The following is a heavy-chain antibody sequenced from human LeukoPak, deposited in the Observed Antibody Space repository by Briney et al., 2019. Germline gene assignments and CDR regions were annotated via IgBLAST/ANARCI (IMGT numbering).Heavy chain of an antibody. J-gene: IGHJ4*02. CDR3: ARARPAYCGGDCYGFDY. CDR2: ISSSSSYI. D-gene: IGHD2-21*02. V-gene: IGHV3-21*01. Sequence: GSLRLSCAASGFTFSSYSMNWVRQAPGKGLEWVSSISSSSSYIYYADSVKGRFTISRDNAKNSLYLQMNSLRAEDTAVYYCARARPAYCGGDCYGFDYWGQGTLVTVSS. CDR1: GFTFSSYS.